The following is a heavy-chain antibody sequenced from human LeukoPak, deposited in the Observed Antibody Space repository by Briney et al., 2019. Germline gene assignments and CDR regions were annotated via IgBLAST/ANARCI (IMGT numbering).Heavy chain of an antibody. CDR1: GVSFSGYY. Sequence: SETLSLTCAVYGVSFSGYYCSWIRQPPRKGLEWIGEIDHSGSTNYNPSLQSRVTISVDTSKNQFSLKVSSVSAADTAVYYCARGNRPYGEHEAFDIWGHGTTVTVSP. CDR3: ARGNRPYGEHEAFDI. J-gene: IGHJ3*02. D-gene: IGHD3-10*01. V-gene: IGHV4-34*01. CDR2: IDHSGST.